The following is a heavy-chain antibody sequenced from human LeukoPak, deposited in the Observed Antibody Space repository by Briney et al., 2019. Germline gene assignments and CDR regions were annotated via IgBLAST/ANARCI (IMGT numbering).Heavy chain of an antibody. V-gene: IGHV3-48*01. CDR1: GFTFSSSS. D-gene: IGHD3-10*01. CDR3: ARDLWDYFGSGTYYYYAMDV. Sequence: GGSLRLSCVASGFTFSSSSMNWVRQASGKGLEWVSYIRGSSSTIYYADSVKGRFTISRDNAKNSLYLQMNSLRAEDTAVYYCARDLWDYFGSGTYYYYAMDVWGQGTTVTVSS. CDR2: IRGSSSTI. J-gene: IGHJ6*02.